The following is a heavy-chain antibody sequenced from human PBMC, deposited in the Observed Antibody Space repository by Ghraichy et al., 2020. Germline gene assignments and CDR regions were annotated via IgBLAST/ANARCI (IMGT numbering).Heavy chain of an antibody. CDR1: GFTFSYA. D-gene: IGHD5-12*01. J-gene: IGHJ4*02. V-gene: IGHV3-23*01. CDR3: AKDGDVDPNYFDY. CDR2: ISGSGGST. Sequence: GGSLRLSCAASGFTFSYAMSWVRQAPGKGLEWVSAISGSGGSTYYADSVKGRFTISRDNSKNTLYLQMNSLRAEDTAVYHCAKDGDVDPNYFDYWGQGTLVTVSS.